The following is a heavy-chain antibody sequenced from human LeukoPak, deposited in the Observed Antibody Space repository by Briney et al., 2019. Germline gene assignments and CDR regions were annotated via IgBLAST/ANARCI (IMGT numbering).Heavy chain of an antibody. Sequence: GGSLRLSCAASGFTFSSYSMNWVRQAPGKGLEWVSGISGSGVSTYYADSVKGRFTFSRDNSKNTLYLQMNSLRAEDTALYYCAKDRFYSGSPRAFDMWGRGTMVTVSS. CDR2: ISGSGVST. CDR3: AKDRFYSGSPRAFDM. CDR1: GFTFSSYS. D-gene: IGHD1-26*01. V-gene: IGHV3-23*01. J-gene: IGHJ3*02.